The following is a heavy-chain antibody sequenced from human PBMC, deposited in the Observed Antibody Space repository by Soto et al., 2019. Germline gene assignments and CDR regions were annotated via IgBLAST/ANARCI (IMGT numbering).Heavy chain of an antibody. CDR3: ARHPYGGYYWYLDL. CDR1: GYTFTSYW. Sequence: PVESLKISCQCFGYTFTSYWIGWVRQMPGKGLEWMGIINPDDSDTRYSPTFQGQVTISADKSITTAYLQWSSLKASDTAMYYCARHPYGGYYWYLDLWGRGSLVTVSS. V-gene: IGHV5-51*01. CDR2: INPDDSDT. J-gene: IGHJ2*01. D-gene: IGHD4-17*01.